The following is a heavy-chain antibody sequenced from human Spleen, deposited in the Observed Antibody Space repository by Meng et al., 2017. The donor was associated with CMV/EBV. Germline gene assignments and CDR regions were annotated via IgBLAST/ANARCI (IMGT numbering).Heavy chain of an antibody. Sequence: GGSLRLSCAASGFTFSSYWMSWVRQAPGKGLEWVANIKQDGSEKYYVDSVKGRFTISRDNAKNSLYLQMNSLRAEDTAVYYCAKSIGYCSSTSCYHWFDPWGQGTLVTVSS. V-gene: IGHV3-7*03. CDR3: AKSIGYCSSTSCYHWFDP. CDR2: IKQDGSEK. CDR1: GFTFSSYW. J-gene: IGHJ5*02. D-gene: IGHD2-2*01.